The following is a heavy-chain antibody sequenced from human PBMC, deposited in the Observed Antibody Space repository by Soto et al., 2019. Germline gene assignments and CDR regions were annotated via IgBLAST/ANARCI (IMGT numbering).Heavy chain of an antibody. CDR2: IFWDDDK. J-gene: IGHJ4*02. Sequence: QITLKESGPTLVKPKQTLTLTCTFSGFSLSTNGVGVGWIRQPPGKALEWLALIFWDDDKHYSPSLMNRLTITKDTSKDQVVLTMTNMDPVDTATCYCAHSAQWTDYFDYWGQGTLVTVSS. V-gene: IGHV2-5*02. CDR1: GFSLSTNGVG. CDR3: AHSAQWTDYFDY. D-gene: IGHD6-19*01.